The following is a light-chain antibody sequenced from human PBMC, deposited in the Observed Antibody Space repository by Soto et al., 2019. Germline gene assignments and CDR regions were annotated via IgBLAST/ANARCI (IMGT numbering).Light chain of an antibody. CDR3: SSYTSSSSQV. Sequence: QSALTQPASVSGSPGQSITISCTGTYRDVGGYNYVAWYQQYPGKAPKLMIYDVSFRPSGVSNRFSGSKSDITASLTISGLQAEDEADYYSSSYTSSSSQVFGTGTKVTVL. CDR1: YRDVGGYNY. V-gene: IGLV2-14*01. J-gene: IGLJ1*01. CDR2: DVS.